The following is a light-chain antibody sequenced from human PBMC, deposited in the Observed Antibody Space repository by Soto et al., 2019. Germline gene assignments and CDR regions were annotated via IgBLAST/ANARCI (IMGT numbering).Light chain of an antibody. CDR3: QQYGSSPLT. V-gene: IGKV3-20*01. J-gene: IGKJ3*01. CDR1: QSVSSSY. Sequence: EIVLTQSPGTLSLSPGERATLSCRASQSVSSSYLAWYQQKPGQAPRLLIYGASSRATGIPDRFSGSGSGTDFTLTISRLEPEDFAVYYCQQYGSSPLTFGPGTKVYI. CDR2: GAS.